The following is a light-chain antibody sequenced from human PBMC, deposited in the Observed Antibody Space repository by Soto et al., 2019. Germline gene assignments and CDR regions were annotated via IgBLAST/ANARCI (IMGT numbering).Light chain of an antibody. CDR3: ATWDDSLNAAV. V-gene: IGLV1-44*01. CDR2: IDD. CDR1: TSNIAGNT. Sequence: QSALTQPPSLSGTPGQRVTISCSGSTSNIAGNTVHWYQHLPETAPKLLIYIDDQRPSGVPDRFSGSKSGTSASLAISGLQSEDEADCYCATWDDSLNAAVFGGGTQLTVL. J-gene: IGLJ7*01.